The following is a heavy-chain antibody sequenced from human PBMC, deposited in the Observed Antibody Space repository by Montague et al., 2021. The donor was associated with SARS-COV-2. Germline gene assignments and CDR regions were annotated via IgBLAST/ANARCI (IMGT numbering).Heavy chain of an antibody. J-gene: IGHJ4*02. CDR3: ARRNLFDY. CDR2: IDQDGSQE. V-gene: IGHV3-7*01. Sequence: SLRLSCAASGFAFRTYWLNWVRQAPGKGLEWVANIDQDGSQEYYVASVQGRFTISRDNAKNSVYLQMDSLSAEDTAVYYCARRNLFDYWGQGTLVTVSS. CDR1: GFAFRTYW.